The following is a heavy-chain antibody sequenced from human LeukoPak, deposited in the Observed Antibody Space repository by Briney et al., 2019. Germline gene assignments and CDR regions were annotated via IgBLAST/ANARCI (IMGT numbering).Heavy chain of an antibody. CDR2: ISGSGGST. V-gene: IGHV3-23*01. Sequence: QAGGSLRLSCAASGFTFSTYAMSWVRQAPGKGLEWVSAISGSGGSTYYADSVKGRFTISRDNSKNTLYLQMNSLRAEDTAVYYCAKDQVVPAANFDYWGQGTLVTVSS. J-gene: IGHJ4*02. CDR1: GFTFSTYA. CDR3: AKDQVVPAANFDY. D-gene: IGHD2-2*01.